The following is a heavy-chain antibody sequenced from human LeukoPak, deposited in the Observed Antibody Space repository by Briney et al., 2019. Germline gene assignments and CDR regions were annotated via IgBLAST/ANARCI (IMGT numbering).Heavy chain of an antibody. CDR3: ARHPSDCSSTSCYRYYYMDV. CDR1: GGSISSSNW. J-gene: IGHJ6*03. Sequence: SGTLSLTCAISGGSISSSNWWTWVRQPPGKGLEWIGSIYYSGSTYYNPSLKSRVTISVDTSKNQFSLKLSSVTAADTAVYYCARHPSDCSSTSCYRYYYMDVWGKGTTVTVSS. D-gene: IGHD2-2*01. V-gene: IGHV4-4*02. CDR2: IYYSGST.